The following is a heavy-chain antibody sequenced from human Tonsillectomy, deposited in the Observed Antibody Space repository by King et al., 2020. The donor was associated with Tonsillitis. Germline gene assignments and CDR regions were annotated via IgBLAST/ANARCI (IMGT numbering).Heavy chain of an antibody. CDR2: IYPGDSAT. CDR3: ARHQGGGSYYRYFDY. CDR1: GYSFTSYW. J-gene: IGHJ4*02. D-gene: IGHD1-26*01. Sequence: VQLVESGAEVKKPGESLKISCRGSGYSFTSYWIGWLRQMPGKGLEWMGIIYPGDSATRYSPSFQGQVTISADKSISTAYLQWSSLKASDTAMYYGARHQGGGSYYRYFDYGGQGTLVTVSS. V-gene: IGHV5-51*01.